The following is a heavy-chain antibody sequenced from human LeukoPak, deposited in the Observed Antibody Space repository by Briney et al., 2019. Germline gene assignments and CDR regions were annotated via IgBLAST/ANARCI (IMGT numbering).Heavy chain of an antibody. V-gene: IGHV1-18*01. Sequence: ASVTVSCKASGYTFTSYGISWVRQAPGQGLEWMGWISAYNGNTNYAQKLQGRVTMTTDTSTSTAYMELRSLRSDDTAVYYCARGVDIVATTDYFDYWGQGTLVTVSS. CDR1: GYTFTSYG. CDR2: ISAYNGNT. D-gene: IGHD5-12*01. J-gene: IGHJ4*02. CDR3: ARGVDIVATTDYFDY.